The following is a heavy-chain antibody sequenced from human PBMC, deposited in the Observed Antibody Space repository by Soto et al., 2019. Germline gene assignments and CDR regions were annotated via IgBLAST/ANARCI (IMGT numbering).Heavy chain of an antibody. J-gene: IGHJ4*02. D-gene: IGHD3-10*01. CDR2: ISGSSSTI. CDR3: ARGSYYASGTYYNGRYFDY. CDR1: GFIFSSYS. Sequence: EVQLVESGGGLVQPGGSLRLSCAASGFIFSSYSMNWVRQAPGKGLEGVSYISGSSSTIYYTDSVKGRFTISRDNAKDSLYLQMNSLRDEDTAVYYCARGSYYASGTYYNGRYFDYWGQGTLVTVSS. V-gene: IGHV3-48*02.